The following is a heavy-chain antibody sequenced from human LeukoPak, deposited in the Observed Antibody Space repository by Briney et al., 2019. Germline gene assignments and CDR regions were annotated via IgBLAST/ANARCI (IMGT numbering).Heavy chain of an antibody. CDR1: GFTFSSYG. J-gene: IGHJ4*02. V-gene: IGHV3-30*03. Sequence: GGSLRLSCAASGFTFSSYGMHWVRQAPGKGLEWVAVISYDGSNKYYADSVKGRFTICRDNSKSTLCLQMSSLRAEDTAVYYCARGLQSLHFDYWGQGTLVTVSS. CDR2: ISYDGSNK. CDR3: ARGLQSLHFDY.